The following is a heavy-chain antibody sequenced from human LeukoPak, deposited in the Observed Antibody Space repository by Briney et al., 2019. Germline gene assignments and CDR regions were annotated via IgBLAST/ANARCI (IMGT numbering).Heavy chain of an antibody. V-gene: IGHV3-11*04. CDR1: GFTFSDYY. Sequence: NSGGSLRLSCAASGFTFSDYYMSWIRQAPGKGLEWVSYISSSGSTIYYADSVKGRFTISRDNAKNSLYLQMNSLRAEDTAVYYCARDRIVVVGDYYYYGMDVWGQGTTVTVSS. CDR2: ISSSGSTI. CDR3: ARDRIVVVGDYYYYGMDV. D-gene: IGHD2-15*01. J-gene: IGHJ6*02.